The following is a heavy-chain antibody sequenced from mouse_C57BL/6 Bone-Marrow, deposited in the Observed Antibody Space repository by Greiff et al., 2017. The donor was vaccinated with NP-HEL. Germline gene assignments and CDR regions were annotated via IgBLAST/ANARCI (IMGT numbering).Heavy chain of an antibody. CDR3: ARLMNYGRNFDV. V-gene: IGHV1-26*01. D-gene: IGHD1-1*01. J-gene: IGHJ1*03. CDR1: GYTFTDYY. CDR2: INPNNGGT. Sequence: EVQLQQSGPELVKPGASVKISCKASGYTFTDYYMNWVKQSHGKSLEWIGDINPNNGGTSYNQKFKGKATLTVDKSSSTAYMELRSLTSEDSAVYYCARLMNYGRNFDVWGTGTTVTVSS.